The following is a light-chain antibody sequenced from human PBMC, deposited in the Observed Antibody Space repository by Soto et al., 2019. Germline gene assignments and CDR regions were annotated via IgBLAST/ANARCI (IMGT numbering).Light chain of an antibody. CDR3: SSYTTTSTLLV. Sequence: QSALTQPASVTGSPGQSITISCTGTSSDVGGYNYVSWYQQHPGKAPKLMIYDVSSRPSGVSNRFSGSKSGTTASLTISGLQAEDEADYYCSSYTTTSTLLVFGGGTQLTVL. V-gene: IGLV2-14*01. J-gene: IGLJ3*02. CDR2: DVS. CDR1: SSDVGGYNY.